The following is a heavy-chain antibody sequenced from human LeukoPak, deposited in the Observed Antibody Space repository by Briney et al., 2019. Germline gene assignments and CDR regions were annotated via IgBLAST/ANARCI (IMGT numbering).Heavy chain of an antibody. CDR1: GFTFSRYA. V-gene: IGHV3-23*01. Sequence: GGSLRLSCVATGFTFSRYAMSWVRQAPGKGLEWVSLISGSGGSTKYADSVKGRFTISRDNSKNTLYLQMNSLGAEDTAVYYCARAYSSSRHNWFDPWGQGTLVTVSS. CDR2: ISGSGGST. D-gene: IGHD6-13*01. CDR3: ARAYSSSRHNWFDP. J-gene: IGHJ5*02.